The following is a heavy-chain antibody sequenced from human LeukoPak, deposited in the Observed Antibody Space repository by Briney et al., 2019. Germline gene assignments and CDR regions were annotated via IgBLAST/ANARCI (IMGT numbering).Heavy chain of an antibody. D-gene: IGHD3-10*01. Sequence: TSETLSLTCAVYGGSFSGYYWSWIRQPPGKGLEWIGEFNHSGSTNYNPSLKSRVTISVDTSKNQFSLKLSSVTAADTAVYYCARVAITMVRGVIMELFDYWGQGTLVTVSS. CDR1: GGSFSGYY. J-gene: IGHJ4*02. CDR3: ARVAITMVRGVIMELFDY. CDR2: FNHSGST. V-gene: IGHV4-34*01.